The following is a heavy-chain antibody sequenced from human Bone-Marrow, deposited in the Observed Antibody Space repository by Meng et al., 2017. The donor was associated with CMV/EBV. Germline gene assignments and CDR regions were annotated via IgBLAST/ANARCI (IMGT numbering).Heavy chain of an antibody. CDR1: GFTFSSYA. CDR3: ARDRVPADIGGDYYYYYGMDV. CDR2: ISYDGSNK. D-gene: IGHD2-2*01. J-gene: IGHJ6*02. Sequence: GGSLRLSCAASGFTFSSYAMHWVRQAPGKGLEWVAVISYDGSNKYYADSVKGRFTISRDNSKNTLYLQMNSLRAEDTAVYYCARDRVPADIGGDYYYYYGMDVWGQGTTVTVSS. V-gene: IGHV3-30*04.